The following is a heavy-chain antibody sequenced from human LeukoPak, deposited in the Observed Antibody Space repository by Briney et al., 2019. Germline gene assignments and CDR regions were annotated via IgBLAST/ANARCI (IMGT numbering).Heavy chain of an antibody. CDR1: GYTLTELS. CDR3: ATIMITLGGVIVMPWAFDI. D-gene: IGHD3-16*02. Sequence: ASVKVSCKVSGYTLTELSMHWVRQAPGQGLEWMGGFDPEDGETIYAQKFQGRVTMTEDTSTDTAYMELSSLRSEDTAVYYCATIMITLGGVIVMPWAFDIWGQGTMVTVSS. J-gene: IGHJ3*02. V-gene: IGHV1-24*01. CDR2: FDPEDGET.